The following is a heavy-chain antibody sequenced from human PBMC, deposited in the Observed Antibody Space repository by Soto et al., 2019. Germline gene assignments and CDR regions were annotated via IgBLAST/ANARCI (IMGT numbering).Heavy chain of an antibody. CDR2: IYYSGST. CDR3: ARDAQGRVRHAFDI. Sequence: QVQLQESGPGLAKPSQTVSLTCTVYGGSIISGGYYWSWIRNHPEKGLERIGYIYYSGSTYYNPSHKNRVTISVDTSKNQFSLKLSSVTAADTAVYSCARDAQGRVRHAFDIWGQGTMVTVSS. CDR1: GGSIISGGYY. V-gene: IGHV4-31*03. J-gene: IGHJ3*02. D-gene: IGHD3-10*01.